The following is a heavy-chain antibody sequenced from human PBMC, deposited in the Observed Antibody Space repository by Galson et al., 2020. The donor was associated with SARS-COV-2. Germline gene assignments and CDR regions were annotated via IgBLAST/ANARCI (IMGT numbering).Heavy chain of an antibody. CDR2: ISGSGSGT. V-gene: IGHV3-23*01. J-gene: IGHJ4*02. D-gene: IGHD3-3*01. CDR3: ARARVGEFRVFDF. CDR1: GFTVNNSA. Sequence: GGSLRLSCVASGFTVNNSAISWFRQAPGKGLEWVSGISGSGSGTYYAESAKGRFTISRENSENTVFLEMNSLRAEDTALYFCARARVGEFRVFDFWGQGTQVTVSS.